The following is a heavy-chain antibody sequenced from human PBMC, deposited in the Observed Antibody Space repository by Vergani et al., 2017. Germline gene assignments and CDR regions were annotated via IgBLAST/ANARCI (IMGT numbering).Heavy chain of an antibody. V-gene: IGHV3-21*04. D-gene: IGHD6-13*01. CDR2: ISSSSSYM. Sequence: VQLVESGGGVVQPGRSLRLSCAASGFTFSSYAMHWVRQAPGKGLEWVSSISSSSSYMYYADSVKGRFTISRDNAKNSLYLQMNSLRAEDTALYYCVKDIAASGNYWYFDLWGRGTLVTVSS. J-gene: IGHJ2*01. CDR3: VKDIAASGNYWYFDL. CDR1: GFTFSSYA.